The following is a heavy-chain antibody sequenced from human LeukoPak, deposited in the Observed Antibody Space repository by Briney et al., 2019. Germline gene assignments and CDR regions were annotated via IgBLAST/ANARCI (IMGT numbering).Heavy chain of an antibody. CDR3: ARHCGDGYNYDAFVI. V-gene: IGHV4-59*01. D-gene: IGHD5-24*01. CDR1: GGSISIYY. CDR2: FYYSGST. J-gene: IGHJ3*02. Sequence: PETLSLTCTASGGSISIYYWSWIRQPPGKVLEWIGYFYYSGSTNYNPSLNSRVPISVASSKNQFSLELGSVTAADPAVYCCARHCGDGYNYDAFVICGQGTMVTVSS.